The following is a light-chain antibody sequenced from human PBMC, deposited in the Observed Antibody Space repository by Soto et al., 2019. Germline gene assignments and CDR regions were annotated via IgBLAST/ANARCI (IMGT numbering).Light chain of an antibody. CDR2: GAS. CDR3: QHYNNWPPRT. V-gene: IGKV3-15*01. CDR1: QSVSSN. J-gene: IGKJ1*01. Sequence: EIVMTQSPATLSVSPGERVTLSCRASQSVSSNLAWYQQKPGQAPRLLIFGASIRATGIPARFSGSGSGREFTLTISSLQSEDSAVYYCQHYNNWPPRTFGQGTKVEIK.